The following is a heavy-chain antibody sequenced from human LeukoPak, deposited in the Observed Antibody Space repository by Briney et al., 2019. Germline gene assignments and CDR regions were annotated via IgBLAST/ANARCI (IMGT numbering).Heavy chain of an antibody. V-gene: IGHV3-23*01. Sequence: PGGSLRLSCVTSGFTFTSYNMHWVRQAPGRGLEWVSAISISGTKTYYADSVKGRFTISRDNSKNTLYLQMYSLRAEDTAVYYCANEIRPNDYWGQGTLVTVSS. CDR3: ANEIRPNDY. CDR2: ISISGTKT. D-gene: IGHD4-17*01. J-gene: IGHJ4*02. CDR1: GFTFTSYN.